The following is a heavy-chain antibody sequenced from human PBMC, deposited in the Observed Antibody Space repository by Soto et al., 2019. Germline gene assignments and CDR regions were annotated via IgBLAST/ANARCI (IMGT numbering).Heavy chain of an antibody. J-gene: IGHJ4*02. V-gene: IGHV3-23*01. CDR1: GFTFSSYA. Sequence: EVQLLESGGGLVQPGGSLRLSCAASGFTFSSYAMSWVRQAPGKGLAWGSAISGSGGSTYYADSVKGRFTISRDNFKNTLYLQMNSLRAEDTAIYYCAKEDSSGWSHPFDYWGQGTLVTVSS. CDR3: AKEDSSGWSHPFDY. D-gene: IGHD6-19*01. CDR2: ISGSGGST.